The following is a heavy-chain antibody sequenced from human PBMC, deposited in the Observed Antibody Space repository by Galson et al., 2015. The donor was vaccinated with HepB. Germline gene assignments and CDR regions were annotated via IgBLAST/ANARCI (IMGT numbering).Heavy chain of an antibody. J-gene: IGHJ4*02. D-gene: IGHD3-10*01. V-gene: IGHV4-39*07. CDR3: ARTRRPLVRGVIITGYFDY. CDR2: IYYSGST. Sequence: TLSLTCTVSGGSISSSSYYWGWIRQPPGKGLEWIGSIYYSGSTYYNPSLKSRVTISVDTSKNQFSLKLSSVTAADTAVYYCARTRRPLVRGVIITGYFDYWGQGTLVTVSS. CDR1: GGSISSSSYY.